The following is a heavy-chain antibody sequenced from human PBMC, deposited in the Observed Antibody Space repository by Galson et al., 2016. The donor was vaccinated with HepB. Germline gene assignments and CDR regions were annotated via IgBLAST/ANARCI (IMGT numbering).Heavy chain of an antibody. CDR2: ISPDQQ. D-gene: IGHD2-15*01. V-gene: IGHV3-30*09. Sequence: SLRLSCAASGFTFNNYAMHWVRQSPGKGLEWVAVISPDQQHYADSVEGRFAISRDNSRSTVSLQMTSLRAEDTAIYYCLKDAQHPIDYWGQGTLVTVSS. J-gene: IGHJ4*02. CDR3: LKDAQHPIDY. CDR1: GFTFNNYA.